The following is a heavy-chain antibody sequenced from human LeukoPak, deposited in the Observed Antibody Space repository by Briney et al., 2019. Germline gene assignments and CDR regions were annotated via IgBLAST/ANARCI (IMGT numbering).Heavy chain of an antibody. J-gene: IGHJ1*01. CDR1: GFTFSRYS. CDR2: ISGSSNDK. D-gene: IGHD5-12*01. V-gene: IGHV3-21*01. CDR3: VRAEGSSGSSKYFQH. Sequence: PGGSLRLSCLASGFTFSRYSMKWVRQAPGKGLEWVSSISGSSNDKHYIDSVKGRFTISRDNAKNSLFLQMNSLRAEDAAVYYCVRAEGSSGSSKYFQHWGQGTLVTVSS.